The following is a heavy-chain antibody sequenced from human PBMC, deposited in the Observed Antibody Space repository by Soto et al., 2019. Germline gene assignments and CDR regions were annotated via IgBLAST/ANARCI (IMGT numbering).Heavy chain of an antibody. V-gene: IGHV4-34*01. CDR2: INHRGST. D-gene: IGHD6-25*01. CDR3: ARGSRVKIPAASGRDYYYHGLDV. CDR1: GGSFRGYY. J-gene: IGHJ6*02. Sequence: QVQLQQWGAGLLKPSETLSLTCAVYGGSFRGYYWSWIRQPPGKGLEWIGEINHRGSTNYNPSVKGRVTISVDTSKNQFSLKLNSVTAADTAVYYCARGSRVKIPAASGRDYYYHGLDVWGQGTAVTVSS.